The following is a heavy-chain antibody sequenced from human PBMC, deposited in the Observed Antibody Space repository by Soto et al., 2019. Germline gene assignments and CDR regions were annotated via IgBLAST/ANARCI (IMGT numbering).Heavy chain of an antibody. Sequence: TSETLSLTCTVSGGSISSSSYYWGWIRQPPGKGLEWIGSIYYSGSTYYNPSLKSRVTISVDTSKNQFSLKLSSVTAADTAVYYCARHVGYSSSWQPDYYYYYGMDVWGQGTTVTVSS. CDR1: GGSISSSSYY. D-gene: IGHD6-13*01. CDR2: IYYSGST. V-gene: IGHV4-39*01. J-gene: IGHJ6*02. CDR3: ARHVGYSSSWQPDYYYYYGMDV.